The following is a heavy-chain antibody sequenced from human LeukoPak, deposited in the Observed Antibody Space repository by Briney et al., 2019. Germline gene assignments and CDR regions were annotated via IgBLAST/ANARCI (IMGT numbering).Heavy chain of an antibody. CDR3: ARDGDYYDSSGYHGAFDI. CDR1: GFTFSSYA. V-gene: IGHV3-30-3*01. Sequence: PGGSLRLSCAASGFTFSSYAMHWVRQAPGKGLEWVAVISYDGSNKYYADSVKGRFTISRDNSKNTLYLQMNSLRAEDTAVYHCARDGDYYDSSGYHGAFDIWGQGTMVTVSS. D-gene: IGHD3-22*01. J-gene: IGHJ3*02. CDR2: ISYDGSNK.